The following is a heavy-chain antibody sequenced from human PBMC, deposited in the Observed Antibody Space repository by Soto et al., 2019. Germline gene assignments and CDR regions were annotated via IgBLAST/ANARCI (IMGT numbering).Heavy chain of an antibody. CDR3: ARDKRLYSSSWEFDY. J-gene: IGHJ4*02. D-gene: IGHD6-13*01. CDR2: IWYDGSNK. V-gene: IGHV3-33*01. Sequence: GGSLRLSCAASGFTFSSYGMHWVRQAPGKGLEWVAVIWYDGSNKYYADSVKGRFTISRDNSKNTLYLQMNSLRAEDTAVYYCARDKRLYSSSWEFDYWGQGTLVTVSS. CDR1: GFTFSSYG.